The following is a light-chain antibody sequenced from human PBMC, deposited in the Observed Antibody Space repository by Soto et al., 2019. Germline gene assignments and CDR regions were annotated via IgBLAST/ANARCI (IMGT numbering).Light chain of an antibody. CDR2: AAS. CDR3: QHYNSYSEA. CDR1: QSISSY. Sequence: DIQMTQSPSSLSASVGDRFSITCRGSQSISSYLNWYQQKPGKAPKLLIYAASSLQSGVPSRFSGSGSGTDFTLTISSLQPDDFATYYCQHYNSYSEAFGQGTKVDIK. J-gene: IGKJ1*01. V-gene: IGKV1-39*01.